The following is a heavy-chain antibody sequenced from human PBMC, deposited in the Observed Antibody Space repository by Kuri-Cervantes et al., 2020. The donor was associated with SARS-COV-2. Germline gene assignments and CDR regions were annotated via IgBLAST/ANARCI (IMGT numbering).Heavy chain of an antibody. Sequence: GGSLRLSCAASGFTFSSYSMNWVRQAPGKGLEWVSYISSSSSTIYYADSVKGRFTISRDNAKNSLYLQMNSLRAEDTAVYYCAKDSVVGSGWFFDYWGQGTLVTVSS. V-gene: IGHV3-48*01. CDR2: ISSSSSTI. CDR3: AKDSVVGSGWFFDY. J-gene: IGHJ4*02. CDR1: GFTFSSYS. D-gene: IGHD6-19*01.